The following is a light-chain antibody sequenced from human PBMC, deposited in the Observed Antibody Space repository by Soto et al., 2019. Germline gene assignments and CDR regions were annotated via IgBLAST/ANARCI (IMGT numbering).Light chain of an antibody. CDR3: QQNYRATPWT. CDR2: AAS. V-gene: IGKV1-39*01. Sequence: DVHTTQSPSAMAASVGGSSNSTCRASQSISRYFNWYQHKPGKAPKLLINAASTLERGVTPRFSGGGSGTDFTHNTSSLQPDDFATYYCQQNYRATPWTFGQGTKVDIK. J-gene: IGKJ1*01. CDR1: QSISRY.